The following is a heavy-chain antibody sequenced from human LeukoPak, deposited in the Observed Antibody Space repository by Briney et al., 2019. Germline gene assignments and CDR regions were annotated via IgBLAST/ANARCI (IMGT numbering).Heavy chain of an antibody. CDR2: TISRGSSR. CDR3: ARALGNQLGHSRSKSAPNDY. J-gene: IGHJ4*01. CDR1: GFTLSSYH. V-gene: IGHV3-48*04. D-gene: IGHD1-26*01. Sequence: PGGSRRLACVVSGFTLSSYHINWIRQAPGKGLGWVSYTISRGSSRYYADSVKGPFNISRDNAKNSLYLQMNSLRADDTAVYYCARALGNQLGHSRSKSAPNDYWGQGTLVTVSS.